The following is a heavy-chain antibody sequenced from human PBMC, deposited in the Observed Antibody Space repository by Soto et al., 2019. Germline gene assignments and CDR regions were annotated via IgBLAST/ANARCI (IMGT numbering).Heavy chain of an antibody. Sequence: EVQLLESGGGLVQPGGSLRLSCAASGFTFSSYAMSWVRQAPGQGLAWVSAISGSGGSTYDADSMKGRFTKSRDNSKNKLYLQKNSRRAEDTAVYYCPTENEDSSGWFEFAYWGQGTLVTVSS. CDR2: ISGSGGST. CDR3: PTENEDSSGWFEFAY. D-gene: IGHD6-13*01. V-gene: IGHV3-23*01. CDR1: GFTFSSYA. J-gene: IGHJ4*02.